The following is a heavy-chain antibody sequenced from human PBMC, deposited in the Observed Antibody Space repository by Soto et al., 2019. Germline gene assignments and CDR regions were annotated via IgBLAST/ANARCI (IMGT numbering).Heavy chain of an antibody. V-gene: IGHV6-1*01. D-gene: IGHD2-15*01. CDR1: VDSVSSNSAA. CDR2: TYYRSKWYN. Sequence: SQTLSLTCAISVDSVSSNSAAWNWIRQSPSRGLEWLGRTYYRSKWYNDYAVSVKSRITINPDTSKNQFSLQLNSVTPEDTAVYYCARAGRPHCSGGSCYSVWGQGTLV. J-gene: IGHJ4*02. CDR3: ARAGRPHCSGGSCYSV.